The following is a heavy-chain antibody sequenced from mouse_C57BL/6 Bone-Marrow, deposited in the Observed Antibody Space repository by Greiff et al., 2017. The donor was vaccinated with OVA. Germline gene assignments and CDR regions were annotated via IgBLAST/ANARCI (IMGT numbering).Heavy chain of an antibody. Sequence: EVKLVESEGGLVQPGSSMKLSCTASGFTFSDYSMAWVRQVPEKGLEWVANINYDGSSTYYLDSLKSRFIISRDNAKNILYLQMSSLKSEDTATYYCAREGSYYSNYVGVFDYWGQGTTRTVSS. CDR2: INYDGSST. V-gene: IGHV5-16*01. J-gene: IGHJ2*01. CDR3: AREGSYYSNYVGVFDY. D-gene: IGHD2-5*01. CDR1: GFTFSDYS.